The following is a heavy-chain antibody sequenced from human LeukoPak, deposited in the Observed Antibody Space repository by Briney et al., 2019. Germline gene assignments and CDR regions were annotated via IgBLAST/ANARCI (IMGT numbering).Heavy chain of an antibody. D-gene: IGHD4-23*01. CDR3: VRSGGL. V-gene: IGHV4-59*02. CDR2: ISYSGST. Sequence: SETLSLTCTVSGGSVSSYHWGWIRQPPGKGLEWIVHISYSGSTNYNPSLKSRVTISVDTSKNQFSLRLSSVTAADTAVYYCVRSGGLWGQGTMVTVSS. J-gene: IGHJ3*01. CDR1: GGSVSSYH.